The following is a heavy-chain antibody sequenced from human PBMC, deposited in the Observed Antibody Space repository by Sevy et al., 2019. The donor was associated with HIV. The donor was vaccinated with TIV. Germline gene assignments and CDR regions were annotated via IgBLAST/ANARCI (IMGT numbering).Heavy chain of an antibody. CDR2: IDTSGGT. Sequence: SETLYLTCSVSGGSISSHYWSWIRHPAGEGLEWIGRIDTSGGTNYNPSLKTRVTMSIDTSKNQFSLRLRSVTAADTAVYYCARYNFWSGHYDYFDYWGPGALVTVSS. CDR1: GGSISSHY. J-gene: IGHJ4*02. D-gene: IGHD3-3*01. V-gene: IGHV4-4*07. CDR3: ARYNFWSGHYDYFDY.